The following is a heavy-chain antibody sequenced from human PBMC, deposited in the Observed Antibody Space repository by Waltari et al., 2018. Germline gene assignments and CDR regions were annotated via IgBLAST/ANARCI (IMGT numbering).Heavy chain of an antibody. Sequence: QVQLVESGGGVVQPGTSLRLSCSASGFSFSGFSMPWVRQAPGKGLEWVAVITYDGKHKDYADAVKGRFTISRDNSKNTVYLQMNILRLQDTAVYYCASDPSRLSTPGGYFDNWGQGTLVTVSS. CDR1: GFSFSGFS. CDR3: ASDPSRLSTPGGYFDN. V-gene: IGHV3-30*03. CDR2: ITYDGKHK. D-gene: IGHD2-8*02. J-gene: IGHJ4*02.